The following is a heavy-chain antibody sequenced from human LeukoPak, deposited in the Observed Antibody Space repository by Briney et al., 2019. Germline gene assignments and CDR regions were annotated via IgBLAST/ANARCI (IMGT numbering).Heavy chain of an antibody. V-gene: IGHV4-34*01. Sequence: SETLSLTCAVYGGSFSGYYWSGIRQPPGKGLEWIGEINHSGSTNYNPSLKSRVTISVDTSKNQFSLKLSSVTAADTAVYYCARRLSSSWYRYFDYWGQGTLVTVSS. D-gene: IGHD6-13*01. CDR1: GGSFSGYY. J-gene: IGHJ4*02. CDR3: ARRLSSSWYRYFDY. CDR2: INHSGST.